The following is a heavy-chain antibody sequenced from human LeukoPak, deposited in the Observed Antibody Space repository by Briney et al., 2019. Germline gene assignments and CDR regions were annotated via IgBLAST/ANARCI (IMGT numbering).Heavy chain of an antibody. CDR3: ARSYDTNFDY. CDR2: IYFSGST. Sequence: SETLSLTCTVSGGSIRSYYWSWIRQPPGKGLEWIGYIYFSGSTSHNPSLKSRVTISVDRSKNQFSLKLSSVAAADTAVYYCARSYDTNFDYWGQGTLVTVSS. V-gene: IGHV4-59*01. CDR1: GGSIRSYY. D-gene: IGHD3-3*01. J-gene: IGHJ4*02.